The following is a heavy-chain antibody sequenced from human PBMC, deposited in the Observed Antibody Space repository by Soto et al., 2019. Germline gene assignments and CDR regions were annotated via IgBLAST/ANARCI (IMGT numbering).Heavy chain of an antibody. CDR3: ARESAYGGNTLAVDH. Sequence: QVQLVQSGAEVKKPGSSVNVSCKTSGDTFTSYAISWVRQAPGQGLEWMGGIIPFFNTSNYARKFQGRVTITADESTSTAYMELSSLRSEDTAMYYCARESAYGGNTLAVDHWGQGTLVTVSS. J-gene: IGHJ4*02. D-gene: IGHD1-26*01. V-gene: IGHV1-69*01. CDR2: IIPFFNTS. CDR1: GDTFTSYA.